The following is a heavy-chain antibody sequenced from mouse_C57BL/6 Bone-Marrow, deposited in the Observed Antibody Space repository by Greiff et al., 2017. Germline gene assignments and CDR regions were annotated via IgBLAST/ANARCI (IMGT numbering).Heavy chain of an antibody. J-gene: IGHJ1*03. CDR3: ARRYYGGSLYCYFDV. CDR2: IYPRSGNT. CDR1: GYTFTSYG. D-gene: IGHD1-1*02. V-gene: IGHV1-81*01. Sequence: VKLQESGAELARPGASVKLSCKASGYTFTSYGISWVKQRTGQGLEWIGEIYPRSGNTYYNEKFKGKATLTADKSSSTAYMELRSLTSEDSAVYFCARRYYGGSLYCYFDVWGTGTTVTVSS.